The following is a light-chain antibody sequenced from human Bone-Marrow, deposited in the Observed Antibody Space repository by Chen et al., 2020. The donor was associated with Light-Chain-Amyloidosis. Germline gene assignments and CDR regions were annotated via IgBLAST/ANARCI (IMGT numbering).Light chain of an antibody. V-gene: IGLV2-11*01. CDR1: RSDIGTYTR. J-gene: IGLJ2*01. CDR3: CSYAGSLHWI. Sequence: QSALTQPRSVSGSPGQSVTISCTGSRSDIGTYTRVSWYPQHPGKAPHVLIYDFIQRPSEVPYLFSGSKSVNTAFLTISWLQADDEADXYCCSYAGSLHWIFGGGTTLAAL. CDR2: DFI.